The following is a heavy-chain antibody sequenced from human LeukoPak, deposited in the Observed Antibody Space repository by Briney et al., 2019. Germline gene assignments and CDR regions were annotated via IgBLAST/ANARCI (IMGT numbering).Heavy chain of an antibody. J-gene: IGHJ4*02. V-gene: IGHV3-30-3*01. CDR3: AVVDGRFPPDY. Sequence: GGSLRLSCAASGCTFSTYAMHWVRQAPGKGLEWVAFTSFDESNKFYADSVEGRFTISRDNSKNTLFLQMHNLRVDDTAMYFCAVVDGRFPPDYWGQGTLVTVSS. CDR2: TSFDESNK. CDR1: GCTFSTYA. D-gene: IGHD2-8*02.